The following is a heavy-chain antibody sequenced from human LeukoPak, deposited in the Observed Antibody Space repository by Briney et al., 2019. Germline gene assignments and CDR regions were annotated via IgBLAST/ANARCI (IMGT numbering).Heavy chain of an antibody. CDR3: ARIGAATYAFDI. J-gene: IGHJ3*02. Sequence: PGGSLRLSCAASGFTFSSYSMNWVRQAPGKGLVWVSRIKSDGSSTSYADSVKGRFTISRDNAKNTLYLQMNSLRAEDTAVYYCARIGAATYAFDIWGQGTMVTVSS. CDR2: IKSDGSST. V-gene: IGHV3-74*01. D-gene: IGHD1-26*01. CDR1: GFTFSSYS.